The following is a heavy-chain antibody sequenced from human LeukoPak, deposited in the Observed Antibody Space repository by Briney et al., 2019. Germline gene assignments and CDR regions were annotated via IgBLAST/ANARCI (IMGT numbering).Heavy chain of an antibody. Sequence: ASVKVSCKASGYTFMTYYMHWVRQAPGQGLEWMGIINPSGGSTSYAQKFQGRVTMTRDMSTSTVYMELSSLRSEDTAVYYCARSYVPKREPSDWGQGTLVTVSS. CDR2: INPSGGST. D-gene: IGHD1-26*01. CDR3: ARSYVPKREPSD. V-gene: IGHV1-46*01. CDR1: GYTFMTYY. J-gene: IGHJ4*02.